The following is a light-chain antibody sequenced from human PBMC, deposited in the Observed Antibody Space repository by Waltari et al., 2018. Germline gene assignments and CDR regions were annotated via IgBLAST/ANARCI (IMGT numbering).Light chain of an antibody. V-gene: IGLV2-14*01. J-gene: IGLJ2*01. CDR3: SSYTGRGTVI. CDR2: DLT. CDR1: TSDIGSYSY. Sequence: QSVLTQPASVSGSPGQPITISCTGTTSDIGSYSYVSWYQQYPGKAPKLIIYDLTERPSGVSTRFSGSKSGNTASLTISGLQADDEADYFCSSYTGRGTVIFGRGTMVTVL.